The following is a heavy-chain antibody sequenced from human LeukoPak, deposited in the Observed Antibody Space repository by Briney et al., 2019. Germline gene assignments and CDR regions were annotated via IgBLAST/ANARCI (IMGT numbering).Heavy chain of an antibody. V-gene: IGHV4-34*01. CDR2: INHSGST. CDR3: ARGPGTLGYCSGTSCYSRAFDI. CDR1: GGSFSGYY. Sequence: SETLSLTCAVYGGSFSGYYWSWIRQPPGKGLEWIGEINHSGSTNYNPSLKSRVTISVDTSKNQFSLKLSSVTAADTAVYYCARGPGTLGYCSGTSCYSRAFDIWGQGTMVTVSS. J-gene: IGHJ3*02. D-gene: IGHD2-2*01.